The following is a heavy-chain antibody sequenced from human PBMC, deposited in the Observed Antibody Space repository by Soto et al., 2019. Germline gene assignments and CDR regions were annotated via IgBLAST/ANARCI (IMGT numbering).Heavy chain of an antibody. D-gene: IGHD3-16*01. Sequence: PSETLSLTCAVSGGSFSGYYWTWIRQPPGKGLEWIGEITHTGSTNNNPSLESRLILSVDTSKSQISLNLRSVTAADTAVYYCARGSVRGGTEFDVWGQGTLVTVSS. CDR3: ARGSVRGGTEFDV. V-gene: IGHV4-34*01. J-gene: IGHJ4*02. CDR1: GGSFSGYY. CDR2: ITHTGST.